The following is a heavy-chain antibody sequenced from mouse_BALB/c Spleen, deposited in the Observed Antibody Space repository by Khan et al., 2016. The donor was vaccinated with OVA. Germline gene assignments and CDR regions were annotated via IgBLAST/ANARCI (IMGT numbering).Heavy chain of an antibody. V-gene: IGHV1S53*02. Sequence: QVQLKESDAELVKPGASVKISCKASGYTFTDHATHWVKQKPEQGRDWIGYISPGNGNIKYNEKFKDKATLTADKSSSTAYMQLNSLTSEDSAVYFSKRDYPRYFDYWGQGTTLPVSS. CDR3: KRDYPRYFDY. CDR1: GYTFTDHA. J-gene: IGHJ2*01. CDR2: ISPGNGNI. D-gene: IGHD2-4*01.